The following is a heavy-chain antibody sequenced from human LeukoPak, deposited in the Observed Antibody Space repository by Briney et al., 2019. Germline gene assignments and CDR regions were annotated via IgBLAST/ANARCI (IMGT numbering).Heavy chain of an antibody. Sequence: SETLSLTCTVSGGPISSSSYYWGWIRQPPGKGLEWIGSIYFSGNTYYNPSLKSRVTISVDTSKNQFSLKLSSVTAADTAVYYCASSLGMLDDAFDIWGQGTMVTVSS. CDR3: ASSLGMLDDAFDI. CDR2: IYFSGNT. CDR1: GGPISSSSYY. V-gene: IGHV4-39*07. J-gene: IGHJ3*02. D-gene: IGHD3-10*01.